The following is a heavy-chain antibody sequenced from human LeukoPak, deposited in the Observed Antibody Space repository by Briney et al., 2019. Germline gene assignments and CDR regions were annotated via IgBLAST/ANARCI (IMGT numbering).Heavy chain of an antibody. V-gene: IGHV4-34*01. CDR1: GGSFSGYY. D-gene: IGHD2-2*01. CDR3: ARAELIVVVPAASTWFDP. J-gene: IGHJ5*02. Sequence: SETLSLTCAVYGGSFSGYYWSWIRQPPGKGLEWIGEINHSGSTNYNPSLKSRVTISVDTSKNQFSLKLSSVTAADTAAYYCARAELIVVVPAASTWFDPWGQGTLVTVSS. CDR2: INHSGST.